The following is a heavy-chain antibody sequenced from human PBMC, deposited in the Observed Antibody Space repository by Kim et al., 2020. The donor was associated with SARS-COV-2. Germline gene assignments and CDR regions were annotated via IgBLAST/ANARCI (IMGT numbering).Heavy chain of an antibody. V-gene: IGHV3-48*02. J-gene: IGHJ6*02. Sequence: GGSLRLSCAASGFTFSSYSMNWVRQAPGKGLEWVSYISSSSSTIYYADSVKGRFTISRDNAKNSLYLQMNSLRDEDTAVYYCARDRLYFSSGYYLYYGMDVWGQGTTVTVSS. CDR2: ISSSSSTI. CDR1: GFTFSSYS. D-gene: IGHD3-22*01. CDR3: ARDRLYFSSGYYLYYGMDV.